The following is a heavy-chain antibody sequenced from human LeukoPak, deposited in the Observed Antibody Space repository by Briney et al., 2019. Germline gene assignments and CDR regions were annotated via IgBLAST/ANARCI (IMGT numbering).Heavy chain of an antibody. CDR2: ITCNGGRT. CDR1: GFMLADYG. D-gene: IGHD4-17*01. J-gene: IGHJ4*02. V-gene: IGHV3-20*04. Sequence: GRSLRLSCAASGFMLADYGMSSVRQAPGKGLEWVSGITCNGGRTGYADSVKGRFPISRANAKNSLYLQINSLRAEDTALYYCARDYDYGDYTGYWGQGTLVTVSS. CDR3: ARDYDYGDYTGY.